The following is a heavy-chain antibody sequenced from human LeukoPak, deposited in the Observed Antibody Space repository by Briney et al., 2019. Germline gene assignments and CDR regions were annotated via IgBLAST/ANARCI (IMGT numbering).Heavy chain of an antibody. Sequence: GGSQRLSCAASGFTFSNYAMSWVRQAPGKGLEWVSAITGSGGNTYYTDSVKGRFTISRDNSKNTLYLQMNSLRDEDTAVYYCAKWGDFDVLTGYYVPDFWGQGTLVTVSS. CDR1: GFTFSNYA. J-gene: IGHJ4*02. CDR3: AKWGDFDVLTGYYVPDF. CDR2: ITGSGGNT. D-gene: IGHD3-9*01. V-gene: IGHV3-23*01.